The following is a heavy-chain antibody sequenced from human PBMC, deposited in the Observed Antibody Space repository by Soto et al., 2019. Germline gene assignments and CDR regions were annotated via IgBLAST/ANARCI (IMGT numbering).Heavy chain of an antibody. Sequence: SETLSLTCTVSGGSISSYYWGWIRQPPGKGLEWIGYIYYSGSTNYNPSLKSRVTISVDTSKNQFSLKLSSVTAADTAVYYCARDDRGRTRYYDSSGYYYGAFDIWGQGTMVTVSS. CDR3: ARDDRGRTRYYDSSGYYYGAFDI. D-gene: IGHD3-22*01. CDR1: GGSISSYY. CDR2: IYYSGST. V-gene: IGHV4-59*01. J-gene: IGHJ3*02.